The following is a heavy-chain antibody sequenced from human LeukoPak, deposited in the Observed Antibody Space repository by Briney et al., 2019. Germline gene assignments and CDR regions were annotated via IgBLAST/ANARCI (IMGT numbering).Heavy chain of an antibody. D-gene: IGHD3-10*01. J-gene: IGHJ4*02. V-gene: IGHV3-21*04. Sequence: GGSLRLSRAAPGITFSNYNMNWVRQAPGKGLEWISSITSSSSYTFYADSVKGRFTISRDDPHNTLYLQMNSLRAEDTAVYFCARGGVDYYGSGTYYLMYYFDYWGQGALVTVSS. CDR3: ARGGVDYYGSGTYYLMYYFDY. CDR2: ITSSSSYT. CDR1: GITFSNYN.